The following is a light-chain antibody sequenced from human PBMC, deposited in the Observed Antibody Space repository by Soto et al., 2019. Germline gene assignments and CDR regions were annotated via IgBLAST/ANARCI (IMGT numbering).Light chain of an antibody. CDR3: QTWSTGIWV. V-gene: IGLV4-69*01. CDR2: VNSDGSH. CDR1: SGHSTYA. Sequence: QLVLTQSPSASASLGASVKFTCTLSSGHSTYAIAWHQQQPEKGPRYLMKVNSDGSHSKGDGIPDRFSGSSSGAERYLIISSLQSEDEADYYCQTWSTGIWVFGGGTKLTVL. J-gene: IGLJ2*01.